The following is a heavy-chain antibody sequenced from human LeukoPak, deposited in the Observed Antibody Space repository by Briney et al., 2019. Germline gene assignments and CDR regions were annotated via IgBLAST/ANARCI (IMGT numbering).Heavy chain of an antibody. Sequence: SVKVSCKASGGSFSNSVITWVRQAPGQGLEWMGRIIPVLGVSNFAQKFQGRVTMTEDTSTDTAYMELSSLRSEDTAVYYCATDRGSGWYYFDYWGQGTLVTVSS. V-gene: IGHV1-69*04. CDR1: GGSFSNSV. CDR2: IIPVLGVS. J-gene: IGHJ4*02. D-gene: IGHD6-19*01. CDR3: ATDRGSGWYYFDY.